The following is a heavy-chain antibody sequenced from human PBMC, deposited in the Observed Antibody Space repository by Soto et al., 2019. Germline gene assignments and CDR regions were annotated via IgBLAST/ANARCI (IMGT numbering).Heavy chain of an antibody. CDR1: GGSISTSDYS. CDR3: ARAMTIFGVAPAGGVDV. J-gene: IGHJ6*02. Sequence: QLQLQESGSGLVQPSQTLSLTCTASGGSISTSDYSWTWIRQPPGGGLEWIGSIYQTGRTYVIPSLKSRVTMSLDKSKNQFSLNLTSVTAADTALYYCARAMTIFGVAPAGGVDVCGQGTTVTVSS. CDR2: IYQTGRT. V-gene: IGHV4-30-2*01. D-gene: IGHD3-3*01.